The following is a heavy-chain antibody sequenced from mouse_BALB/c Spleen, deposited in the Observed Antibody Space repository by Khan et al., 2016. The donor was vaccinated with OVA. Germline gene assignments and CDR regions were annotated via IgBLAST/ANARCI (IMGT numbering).Heavy chain of an antibody. CDR1: GYTFSSYW. Sequence: QVQLQQSGAELMKPGASVKISCKATGYTFSSYWIEWVKQRPGHGLEWIGEILPGSGRNNYNEKFKGKATFTADTSSNKAYMQLSSLTSEDSAFYYCARGNYYGSSSWFGYWGQGTLVTVSA. D-gene: IGHD1-1*01. CDR2: ILPGSGRN. J-gene: IGHJ3*01. CDR3: ARGNYYGSSSWFGY. V-gene: IGHV1-9*01.